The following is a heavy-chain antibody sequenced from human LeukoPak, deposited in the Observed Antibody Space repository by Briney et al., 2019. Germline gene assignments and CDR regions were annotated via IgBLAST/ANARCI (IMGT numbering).Heavy chain of an antibody. Sequence: SETLSLTCTVSGGSISSYYWSWIRQPPGKGLEWIGYIYYSGSTNYNPSLKSRVTISVDRSKNQFSLKLSSVTAADTAVYYCARDGDYAFFDYWGQGTLVTVSS. J-gene: IGHJ4*02. CDR3: ARDGDYAFFDY. CDR2: IYYSGST. CDR1: GGSISSYY. V-gene: IGHV4-59*12. D-gene: IGHD4-17*01.